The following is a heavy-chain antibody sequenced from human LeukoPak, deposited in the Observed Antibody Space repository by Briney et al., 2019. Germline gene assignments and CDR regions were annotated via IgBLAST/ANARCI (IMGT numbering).Heavy chain of an antibody. CDR2: INTNTGNP. CDR3: ARPGRGGIYFFDF. D-gene: IGHD2-21*01. J-gene: IGHJ4*02. V-gene: IGHV7-4-1*02. Sequence: GASVKVSCTASGYTFTNYAINWVRQAPGQGLEWMGWINTNTGNPMYAQGFTGRFVFSLDTSVSTAYLQISSLKAEDTAVYFCARPGRGGIYFFDFWGQGTLVTVSS. CDR1: GYTFTNYA.